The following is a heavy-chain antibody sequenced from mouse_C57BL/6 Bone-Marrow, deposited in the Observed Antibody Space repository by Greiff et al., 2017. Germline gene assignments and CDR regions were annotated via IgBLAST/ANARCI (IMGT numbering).Heavy chain of an antibody. Sequence: QVQLQQPGAELVKPGASVKLSCKASGYTFTSYWMHWVKQRPGQGLEWIGMIHPNSGSTNYNEKFKSKATLTVDKSSSTAYMQLSSLTSEDSAVYYCARRDYCYGTPNEWGTGTTVTVSS. CDR3: ARRDYCYGTPNE. CDR2: IHPNSGST. V-gene: IGHV1-64*01. J-gene: IGHJ1*03. D-gene: IGHD1-1*01. CDR1: GYTFTSYW.